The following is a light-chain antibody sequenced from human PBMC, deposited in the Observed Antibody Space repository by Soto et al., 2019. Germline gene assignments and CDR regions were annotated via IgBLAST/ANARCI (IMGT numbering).Light chain of an antibody. Sequence: AIQVTQSPSSLSASVGDRVTISCRASQGIGNDLGWYQQKPGKAPKLLIYEASTLQTGVASRFSGSGSGTDFTLTISNLQPEEFATYYCLQDYVYPWTFGQGTKVEGK. CDR1: QGIGND. V-gene: IGKV1-6*01. J-gene: IGKJ1*01. CDR2: EAS. CDR3: LQDYVYPWT.